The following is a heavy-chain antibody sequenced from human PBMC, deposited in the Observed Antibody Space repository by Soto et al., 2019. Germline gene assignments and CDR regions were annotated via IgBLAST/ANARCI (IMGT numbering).Heavy chain of an antibody. Sequence: QVQLVESGGGVVQPGRSLRLSCAASGFTFSSYAMHWVRQAPGKGLEWVAVISYDGSNKYYADSVKGRFTISRDNSKNTLYLQMTSLRAEDTAVYYCARDADPSGSYDGVGFDYWGQGTLVTVSS. J-gene: IGHJ4*02. V-gene: IGHV3-30-3*01. CDR1: GFTFSSYA. CDR3: ARDADPSGSYDGVGFDY. CDR2: ISYDGSNK. D-gene: IGHD1-26*01.